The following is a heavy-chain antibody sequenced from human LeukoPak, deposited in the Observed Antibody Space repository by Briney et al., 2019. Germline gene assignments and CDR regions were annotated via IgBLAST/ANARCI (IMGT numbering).Heavy chain of an antibody. CDR1: GFTFSSYG. D-gene: IGHD3-22*01. V-gene: IGHV3-43D*03. J-gene: IGHJ3*02. Sequence: GGSLRLSCAASGFTFSSYGMHWVRHAPGKGLEWVSLISWDGGSTYYADSVKGRFTISRDNSKNSLYLQMNSLRAEDTALYYCAKDSRPYYYDSSGSPNDAFDIWGQGTMVTVSS. CDR3: AKDSRPYYYDSSGSPNDAFDI. CDR2: ISWDGGST.